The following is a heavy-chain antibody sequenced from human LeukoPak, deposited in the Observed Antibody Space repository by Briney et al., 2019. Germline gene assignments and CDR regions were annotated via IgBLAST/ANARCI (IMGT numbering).Heavy chain of an antibody. CDR3: AKVYVWGSYRYTPFDY. D-gene: IGHD3-16*02. Sequence: GGSLRLSCAVSGFTFSNYWMHWVRQAPGMGLVWVSRINTDGRTTSYADSVKGRFTISRDNSKNTLYLQMNSLRAEDTAVYYCAKVYVWGSYRYTPFDYWGQGTLVTVSS. J-gene: IGHJ4*02. V-gene: IGHV3-74*01. CDR2: INTDGRTT. CDR1: GFTFSNYW.